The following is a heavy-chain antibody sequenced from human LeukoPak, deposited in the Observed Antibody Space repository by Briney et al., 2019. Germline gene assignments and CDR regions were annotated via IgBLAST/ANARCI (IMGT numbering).Heavy chain of an antibody. V-gene: IGHV3-48*01. Sequence: GGSXXXSCAASGFTFSDYSXNWVRQAPGKXVEWISYISGSGTIYYADSVKGRFTISRDNAQRLVYLQMNSLRAEDTAVYYCTNFKPPAPDALDVWGQGTLITVSS. CDR2: ISGSGTI. CDR1: GFTFSDYS. D-gene: IGHD2/OR15-2a*01. J-gene: IGHJ3*01. CDR3: TNFKPPAPDALDV.